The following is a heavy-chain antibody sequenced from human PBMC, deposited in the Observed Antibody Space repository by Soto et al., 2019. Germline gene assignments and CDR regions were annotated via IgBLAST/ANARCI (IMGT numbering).Heavy chain of an antibody. CDR2: INAGNGNT. J-gene: IGHJ5*02. CDR3: ARDLNWNDWFDP. CDR1: GYTFTSYA. D-gene: IGHD1-1*01. V-gene: IGHV1-3*01. Sequence: ASVKVSCKASGYTFTSYAMHWVRQAPGQRLEWMGWINAGNGNTKYSQKFQGRVTITRDTSASTAYMELSSLRSEDTAVYYCARDLNWNDWFDPWGQGTLVTAPQ.